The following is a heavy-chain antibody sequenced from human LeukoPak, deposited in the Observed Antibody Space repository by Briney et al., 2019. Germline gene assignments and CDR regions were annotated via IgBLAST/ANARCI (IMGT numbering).Heavy chain of an antibody. CDR3: ARLVDSNYYYYMDV. J-gene: IGHJ6*03. Sequence: HGESLKISCKGSEYSFTNYWIGWVRQMPGKGLEWMGIIYPGDSDTRYSPSFQGQVTISADKSISTAYLQWSSLKASDTAMYYCARLVDSNYYYYMDVWGKGTTVTVSS. D-gene: IGHD1-26*01. CDR1: EYSFTNYW. CDR2: IYPGDSDT. V-gene: IGHV5-51*01.